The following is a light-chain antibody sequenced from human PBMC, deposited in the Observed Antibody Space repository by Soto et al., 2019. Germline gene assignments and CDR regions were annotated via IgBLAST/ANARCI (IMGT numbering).Light chain of an antibody. CDR1: QSVLKSSNNKNH. V-gene: IGKV4-1*01. J-gene: IGKJ1*01. CDR2: WAS. Sequence: DIVMTQSPDSLAVSLGERATINCKSSQSVLKSSNNKNHLAWYQQKPGQPPKLLIYWASTRVSWVPDGFSGSGSWTDFTLTFISLQAAEGAIYDCPHYSYNAWTFGQGTKVEVK. CDR3: PHYSYNAWT.